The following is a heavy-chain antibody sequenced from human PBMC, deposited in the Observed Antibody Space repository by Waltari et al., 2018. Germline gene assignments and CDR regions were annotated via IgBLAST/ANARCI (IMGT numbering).Heavy chain of an antibody. J-gene: IGHJ4*02. CDR1: VFTFSSDS. CDR2: ISSSSSYI. Sequence: EVQLVEAGGCLGKPGGSLSIVCAASVFTFSSDSRTWVCRAPGKGLEWVSSISSSSSYIYYADSVKVRFTISRDNAKNSLYLQMNSLRAEDTAVYYCARDLRYSSSSFDYWGQGTLVTVSS. V-gene: IGHV3-21*01. CDR3: ARDLRYSSSSFDY. D-gene: IGHD6-6*01.